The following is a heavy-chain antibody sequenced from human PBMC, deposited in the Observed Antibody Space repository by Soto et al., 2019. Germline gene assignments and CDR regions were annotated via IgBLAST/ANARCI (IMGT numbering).Heavy chain of an antibody. CDR3: AKLVTGYYIRPNFDY. CDR2: ISGSGGST. CDR1: GFTFSIYA. J-gene: IGHJ4*02. V-gene: IGHV3-23*01. D-gene: IGHD3-9*01. Sequence: XGSLRLSCAASGFTFSIYAVSGARKAQGKGLEWVSAISGSGGSTYYAYSVKGRFTISRDNSKNTLYLQMNSLRAEDTAVYYCAKLVTGYYIRPNFDYWGQGTLVTVSS.